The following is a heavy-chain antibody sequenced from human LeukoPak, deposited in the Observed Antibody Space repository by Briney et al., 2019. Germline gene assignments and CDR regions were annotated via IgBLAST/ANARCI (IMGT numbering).Heavy chain of an antibody. CDR2: IDTSGNT. J-gene: IGHJ2*01. Sequence: SETLSLTCTVSGGSISSYYCSWIRQPAGKGLEWIGRIDTSGNTNYKPSLKSRVTMSVDTSKNQFSLKLNSVTAADTAVYYCARVSSSWCQDWYFDLWGRGTLVTVSS. CDR3: ARVSSSWCQDWYFDL. V-gene: IGHV4-4*07. CDR1: GGSISSYY. D-gene: IGHD6-13*01.